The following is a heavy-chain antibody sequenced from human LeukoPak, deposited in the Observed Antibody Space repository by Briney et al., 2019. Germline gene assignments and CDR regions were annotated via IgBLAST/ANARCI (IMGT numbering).Heavy chain of an antibody. CDR1: GFTFSSYA. J-gene: IGHJ3*02. V-gene: IGHV3-23*01. Sequence: GGSLRLSCAASGFTFSSYAMTWVRQAPGKGLEWISAINGGAYSTSYADSVKGRFTISRDNSKNTLYLQMNSLRAEDTAVYYCAGNSRGFKLGVAFDIWGKGKWATVS. CDR3: AGNSRGFKLGVAFDI. CDR2: INGGAYST. D-gene: IGHD3-22*01.